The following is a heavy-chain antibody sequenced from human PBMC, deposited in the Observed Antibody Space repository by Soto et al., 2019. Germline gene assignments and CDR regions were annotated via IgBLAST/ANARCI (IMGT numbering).Heavy chain of an antibody. CDR1: GFIFSSYA. V-gene: IGHV3-23*01. CDR3: AREDGGGPFDF. D-gene: IGHD2-15*01. CDR2: ISGHGGDI. Sequence: EVQLLEFGGGLVRPGGSLRLSCAASGFIFSSYAMHWVRQAPGKGLEWVSGISGHGGDIYYADSEKGRFTISRDTATSTLYLQLDSLRADDTAVYYCAREDGGGPFDFWGQGTLVTVSS. J-gene: IGHJ4*02.